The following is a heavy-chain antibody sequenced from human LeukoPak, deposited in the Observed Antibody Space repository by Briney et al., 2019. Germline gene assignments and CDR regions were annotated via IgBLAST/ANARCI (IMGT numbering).Heavy chain of an antibody. Sequence: GRSLRLSCAASGFIFSSYGMHWVRQAPGKGLEWVAFIWYDGNDKYYTDSVKGRFTISRDNSKNTLYLQMNSLRAEDTAVYYCARDPPYGGNSFYAFDIWGQGTMVTVSS. J-gene: IGHJ3*02. CDR1: GFIFSSYG. V-gene: IGHV3-33*01. D-gene: IGHD4-23*01. CDR3: ARDPPYGGNSFYAFDI. CDR2: IWYDGNDK.